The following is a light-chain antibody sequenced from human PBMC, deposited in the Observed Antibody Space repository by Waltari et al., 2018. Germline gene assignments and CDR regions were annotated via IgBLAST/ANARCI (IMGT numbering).Light chain of an antibody. CDR1: QSVSSSS. V-gene: IGKV3-20*01. Sequence: EIVLTQSPGTLSLSPGERATLSCRASQSVSSSSLAWYQQRPGQPPRLLVFGASIRATGIPDRFSGSGSETDFTLTINRLEPEDFAVYYCQQYGDSSPSVTFGGGT. CDR3: QQYGDSSPSVT. CDR2: GAS. J-gene: IGKJ4*01.